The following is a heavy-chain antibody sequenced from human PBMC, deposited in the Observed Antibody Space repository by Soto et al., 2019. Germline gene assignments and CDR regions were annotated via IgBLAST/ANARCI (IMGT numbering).Heavy chain of an antibody. CDR3: AGRLQIRFLGGMVV. D-gene: IGHD3-3*01. J-gene: IGHJ6*02. V-gene: IGHV3-48*02. Sequence: EVQLVESGGGLVQPGGSLRLSCAASGFTFSSYSMNWVRQAPGKGLEWVSYISSSSSTIYYADSVKGRFTISRDNAKNALYLQMNSLRDEDTAVYYCAGRLQIRFLGGMVVWGQGTTVTVSS. CDR1: GFTFSSYS. CDR2: ISSSSSTI.